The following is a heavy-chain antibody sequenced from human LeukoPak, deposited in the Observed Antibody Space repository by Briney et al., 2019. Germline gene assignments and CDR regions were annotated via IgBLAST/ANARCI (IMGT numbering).Heavy chain of an antibody. D-gene: IGHD2-2*01. CDR2: IYYSGST. CDR1: AGAVSSYF. V-gene: IGHV4-59*02. CDR3: SRQYCSSTNCYYFDY. J-gene: IGHJ4*02. Sequence: SDTLSLSWTVSAGAVSSYFLSLIRQPPGKGLEWIGYIYYSGSTNYNPALKSRGPISVDTSKNHFSLTLSSVTAADTAVYYCSRQYCSSTNCYYFDYWGQGTLVIVSS.